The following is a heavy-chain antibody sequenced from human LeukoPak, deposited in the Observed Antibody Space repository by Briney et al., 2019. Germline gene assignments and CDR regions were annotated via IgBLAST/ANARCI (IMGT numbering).Heavy chain of an antibody. CDR1: GGSFSGYY. V-gene: IGHV4-34*01. CDR3: SSAKSTVSTYFDS. CDR2: INPGGST. Sequence: SETLSLTCAVHGGSFSGYYWAWIRQPPGKGLEWIGEINPGGSTNYHPSLKRRVTISADSSKSQFSLELRSVTAADTAVFYCSSAKSTVSTYFDSWGQGSLVTVSS. D-gene: IGHD4-17*01. J-gene: IGHJ4*02.